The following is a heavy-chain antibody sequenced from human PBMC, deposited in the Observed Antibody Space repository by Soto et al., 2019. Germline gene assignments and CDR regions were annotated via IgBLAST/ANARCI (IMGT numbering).Heavy chain of an antibody. Sequence: GGSLRLSCAASGFTFSSYAMHWVRQAPGKGLEWVAVISYDGSNKYYADSVKGRFTISRDNSKNTLYLQMNSLRAEDTAVYYCARSSIGDYEDYWGQGTRVTVSS. CDR3: ARSSIGDYEDY. CDR1: GFTFSSYA. D-gene: IGHD4-17*01. V-gene: IGHV3-30-3*01. CDR2: ISYDGSNK. J-gene: IGHJ4*02.